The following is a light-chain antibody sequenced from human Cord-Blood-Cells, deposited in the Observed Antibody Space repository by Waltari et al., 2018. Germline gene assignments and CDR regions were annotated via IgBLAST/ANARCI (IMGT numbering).Light chain of an antibody. CDR1: QSVLYSSNNKNY. Sequence: DIVMTQSPDSLAVSLGERATINCKSSQSVLYSSNNKNYLAWYQQKPGQPPKLLIYWASTRESGVPDRFSGSGSGTDFTLTIGRLQAEDVAVYYCQQYYSTLSYSFGQGTKLEIK. V-gene: IGKV4-1*01. CDR3: QQYYSTLSYS. CDR2: WAS. J-gene: IGKJ2*03.